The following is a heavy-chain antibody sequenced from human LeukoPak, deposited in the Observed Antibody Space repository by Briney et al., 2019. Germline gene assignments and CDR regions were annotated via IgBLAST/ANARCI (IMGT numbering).Heavy chain of an antibody. J-gene: IGHJ6*02. CDR3: ASAPPGDILTGTYYYYGMDV. CDR2: ISGSGGST. V-gene: IGHV3-23*01. CDR1: GFTFSSYA. D-gene: IGHD3-9*01. Sequence: GGSLRLSCAASGFTFSSYAMSWVRQAPGKGLEWASAISGSGGSTYYADSVKGRFTISRDNSKNTLYLQMNSLRAEDTAVYYCASAPPGDILTGTYYYYGMDVWGQGTTVTVSS.